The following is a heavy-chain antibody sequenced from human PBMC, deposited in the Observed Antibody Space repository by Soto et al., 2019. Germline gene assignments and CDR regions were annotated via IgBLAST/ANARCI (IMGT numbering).Heavy chain of an antibody. CDR2: ISNGDETT. J-gene: IGHJ4*02. Sequence: QVQLVESGGGLVEPGGSLRLSCSASGFIFTDYSMTWIRQAPGKGLEWVSYISNGDETTQYADSVKGRFSVSRDNAKKVLFLQMNSLRVDDTAVYYCARVPKRRDGYNFDSWGRGALVTVSS. CDR3: ARVPKRRDGYNFDS. V-gene: IGHV3-11*01. CDR1: GFIFTDYS. D-gene: IGHD5-12*01.